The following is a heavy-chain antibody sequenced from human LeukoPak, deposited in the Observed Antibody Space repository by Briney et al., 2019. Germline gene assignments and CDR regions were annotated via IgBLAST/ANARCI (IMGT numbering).Heavy chain of an antibody. CDR1: GGSFSGYY. Sequence: PSETLSLTCAVYGGSFSGYYWSWIRQPPGKGLEWIGEINHSGSTNYNPSLKSRVTISVDTSKNQFSLKLSSVTAADTAVYYCARGRIGYSSGPPLPYYFDYWGQGTLVTVSS. CDR2: INHSGST. CDR3: ARGRIGYSSGPPLPYYFDY. J-gene: IGHJ4*02. V-gene: IGHV4-34*01. D-gene: IGHD6-19*01.